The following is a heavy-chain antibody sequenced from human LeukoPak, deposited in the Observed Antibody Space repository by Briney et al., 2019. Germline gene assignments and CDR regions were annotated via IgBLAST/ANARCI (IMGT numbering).Heavy chain of an antibody. V-gene: IGHV4-59*08. CDR2: IYYSGST. CDR3: ARKVMTTVTTQGQITRWYFDL. CDR1: GGSISSYY. Sequence: SETLSLTCTVSGGSISSYYWSWIRQPPGKGLEWIGYIYYSGSTYYNPSLKSRVTISVDTSKNQFSLKLSSVTAADTAVYYCARKVMTTVTTQGQITRWYFDLWGRGTLVTVSS. J-gene: IGHJ2*01. D-gene: IGHD4-17*01.